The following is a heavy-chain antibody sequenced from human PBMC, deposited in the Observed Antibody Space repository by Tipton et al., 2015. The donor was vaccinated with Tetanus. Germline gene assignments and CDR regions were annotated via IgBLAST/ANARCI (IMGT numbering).Heavy chain of an antibody. D-gene: IGHD3-10*02. J-gene: IGHJ4*02. CDR2: IYHRGRT. CDR1: GGSIINNNW. V-gene: IGHV4-4*02. Sequence: GLVKPSGTLPLTCSVSGGSIINNNWWTWVRQPPGKGLEWIGEIYHRGRTNYNPSLETRVTISVDESKNLFSLIWMSVTAADTAVYYCARGSTMFFWGQGTLVTVSS. CDR3: ARGSTMFF.